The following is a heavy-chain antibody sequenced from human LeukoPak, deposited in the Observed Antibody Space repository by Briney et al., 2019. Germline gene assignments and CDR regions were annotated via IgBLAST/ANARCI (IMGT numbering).Heavy chain of an antibody. D-gene: IGHD6-13*01. Sequence: SETLSLTCTVSGGSISSYYWSWIRQPPGKGLEWIGYIYYSGSTNYNPSLKSRVTLSVDTSKNQFSLKLSSVTAADTAVYYCARHKGAGIAAAFDPWGQGTLVTVSS. CDR2: IYYSGST. CDR3: ARHKGAGIAAAFDP. V-gene: IGHV4-59*08. J-gene: IGHJ5*02. CDR1: GGSISSYY.